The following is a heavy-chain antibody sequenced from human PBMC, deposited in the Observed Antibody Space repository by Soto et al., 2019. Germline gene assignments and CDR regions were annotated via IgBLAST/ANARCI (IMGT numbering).Heavy chain of an antibody. CDR1: GGSISSSSYY. Sequence: SETLSLTCTVSGGSISSSSYYWGWIRQPPGKGLEWIGSIYYSGSTYYNPSLKSRVTISVDTSNIQFSLKLSSVTAADTALYYCARGIAYNFWSGKYYFDYWGLGTLVTVSS. J-gene: IGHJ4*02. CDR3: ARGIAYNFWSGKYYFDY. V-gene: IGHV4-39*01. D-gene: IGHD3-3*01. CDR2: IYYSGST.